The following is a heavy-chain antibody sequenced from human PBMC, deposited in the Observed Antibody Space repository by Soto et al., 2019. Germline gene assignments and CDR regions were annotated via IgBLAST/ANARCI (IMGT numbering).Heavy chain of an antibody. Sequence: QLQLQESGSGLVKPSQTLSLTCAVSGGSISSGGYSWSWIRQPPGKGLEWIGYIYHSGSTYYNPSLKSRVTITVDRSKNQFSLKLSSVTAADTAVYYCARDGSGYDSSGYSGWWFDPWGQGTLVTVSS. D-gene: IGHD3-22*01. CDR3: ARDGSGYDSSGYSGWWFDP. J-gene: IGHJ5*02. CDR2: IYHSGST. V-gene: IGHV4-30-2*01. CDR1: GGSISSGGYS.